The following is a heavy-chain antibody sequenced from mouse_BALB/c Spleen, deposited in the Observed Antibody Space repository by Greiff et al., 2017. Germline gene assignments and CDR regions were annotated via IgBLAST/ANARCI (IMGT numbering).Heavy chain of an antibody. Sequence: EVKLVESGGGLVKPGGSLKLSCAVSGFTFSSYAMSWVRQTLGKRLGWVASISSGGSTYYPDSVKDRFTISRDNARNNLYLQMSSLRSKDKAMYYCARGHAWFAYWGQGTRVTVSA. CDR3: ARGHAWFAY. CDR1: GFTFSSYA. J-gene: IGHJ3*01. V-gene: IGHV5-6-5*01. CDR2: ISSGGST.